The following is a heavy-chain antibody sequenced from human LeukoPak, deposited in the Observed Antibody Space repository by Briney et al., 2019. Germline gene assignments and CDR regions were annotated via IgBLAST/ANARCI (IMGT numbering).Heavy chain of an antibody. CDR3: ACSIAVAAYSFGY. J-gene: IGHJ4*02. CDR1: GGSISSYY. D-gene: IGHD6-19*01. Sequence: SETLSLTCTVSGGSISSYYWSWIRQPPGKGLEWIGYIYYSGSTYYNPSLKSRVTISVDTSKNQFSLKLSSVTAADTAVYYCACSIAVAAYSFGYWGQGTLVTVSS. CDR2: IYYSGST. V-gene: IGHV4-59*06.